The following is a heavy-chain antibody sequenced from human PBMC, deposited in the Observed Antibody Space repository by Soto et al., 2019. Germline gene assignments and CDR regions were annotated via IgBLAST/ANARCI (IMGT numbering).Heavy chain of an antibody. J-gene: IGHJ6*02. D-gene: IGHD6-6*01. Sequence: GASVKVSSKASEYTFTGYYLHWERQAPGQGLEWMGWINPNSGATTNAQKFQGRVTMTRDTSISTAYMELSRLRSDDTAAYYCARHFIPPRLYSTSSGLIYYFGMDVWGQGTTVTVSS. V-gene: IGHV1-2*02. CDR3: ARHFIPPRLYSTSSGLIYYFGMDV. CDR2: INPNSGAT. CDR1: EYTFTGYY.